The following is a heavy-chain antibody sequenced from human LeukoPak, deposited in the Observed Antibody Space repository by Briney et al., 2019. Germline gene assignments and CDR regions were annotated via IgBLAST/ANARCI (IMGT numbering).Heavy chain of an antibody. CDR1: GYTFTGYY. CDR3: ARDYDILTGYLFVY. CDR2: INPNSGGT. J-gene: IGHJ4*02. V-gene: IGHV1-2*02. Sequence: ASVKVSCKASGYTFTGYYMHWVRQAPGQGLEWMGWINPNSGGTNYAQKFQGRVTMTRDTSISTAYMELSRLRSDDTAVYYCARDYDILTGYLFVYWGQGTLVTVSS. D-gene: IGHD3-9*01.